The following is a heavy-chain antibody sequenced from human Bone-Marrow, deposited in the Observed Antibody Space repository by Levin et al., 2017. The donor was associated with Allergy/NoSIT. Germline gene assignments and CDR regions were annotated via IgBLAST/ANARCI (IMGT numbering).Heavy chain of an antibody. D-gene: IGHD4-17*01. J-gene: IGHJ5*02. CDR1: GGSIRSGDYY. Sequence: SQTLSLTCTVSGGSIRSGDYYWSWIRQPPGKGLEWIGYIYYSGSTYYNPSLKSRVTISVDTSKNQFSLKLSSVTAADTAVYYCARHGDPGWFDPWGQGTLVTVSS. CDR3: ARHGDPGWFDP. CDR2: IYYSGST. V-gene: IGHV4-30-4*01.